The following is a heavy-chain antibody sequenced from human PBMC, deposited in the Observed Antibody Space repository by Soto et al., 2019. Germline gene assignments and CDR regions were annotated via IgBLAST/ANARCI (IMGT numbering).Heavy chain of an antibody. J-gene: IGHJ6*02. CDR3: ARDSITIFGVVSYGMDV. D-gene: IGHD3-3*01. Sequence: SETLSLTCTVSGGSISSSSYYWGWIRQPPGKGLEWIGSIYYSGSTYYNPSLKSRVTISVDTSKNQFSLKLSSVTAADTAVYYCARDSITIFGVVSYGMDVWGQGTTVT. CDR1: GGSISSSSYY. V-gene: IGHV4-39*01. CDR2: IYYSGST.